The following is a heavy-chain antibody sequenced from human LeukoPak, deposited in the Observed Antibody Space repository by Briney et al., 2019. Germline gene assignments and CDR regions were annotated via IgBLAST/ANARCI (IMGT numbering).Heavy chain of an antibody. V-gene: IGHV3-53*01. CDR1: GLTVNNNF. Sequence: GGSLRLSCAASGLTVNNNFMNWVRQAPGKGLEWVSALYIGGNTYYADSVRGRFTISRDNSKNTLYLQMNSLRAEDTAIYYCMTAAGYNFGQYWGQGTLVTVSS. CDR3: MTAAGYNFGQY. J-gene: IGHJ4*02. CDR2: LYIGGNT. D-gene: IGHD5-18*01.